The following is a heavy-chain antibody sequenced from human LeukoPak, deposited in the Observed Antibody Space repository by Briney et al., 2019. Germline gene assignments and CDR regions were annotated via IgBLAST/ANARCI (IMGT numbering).Heavy chain of an antibody. CDR3: ATGRTKWDLLNY. D-gene: IGHD1-26*01. Sequence: ASVTVSCKVSGYSLTELSLHWVRQAPGKGLEWMGGLDPADGEMIYTQMFQGRITMTEDSSTDTAYMGMSSLRSDDTAVYYCATGRTKWDLLNYWGEGTLVTVSS. CDR2: LDPADGEM. CDR1: GYSLTELS. J-gene: IGHJ4*02. V-gene: IGHV1-24*01.